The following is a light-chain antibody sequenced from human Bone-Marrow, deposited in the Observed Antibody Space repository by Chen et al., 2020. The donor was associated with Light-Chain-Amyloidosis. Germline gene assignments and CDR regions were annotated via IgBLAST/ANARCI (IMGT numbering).Light chain of an antibody. J-gene: IGKJ2*01. CDR1: QDIGDW. CDR3: QQYKSYTFT. Sequence: DIRMTQSPFTLSASVGDRVTITCRASQDIGDWLAWFQQKPGKAPNLLIYKASNLQSGVPSRFSGSGSVTDFTLTINSLQPDDFATYFCQQYKSYTFTFGQGTKL. V-gene: IGKV1-5*03. CDR2: KAS.